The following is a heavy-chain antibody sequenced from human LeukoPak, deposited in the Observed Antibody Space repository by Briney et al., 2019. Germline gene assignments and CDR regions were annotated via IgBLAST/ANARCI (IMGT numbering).Heavy chain of an antibody. CDR3: ARVGPYSSSWFFDY. V-gene: IGHV4-31*03. J-gene: IGHJ4*02. Sequence: PSETLSLTCSFSGASISTAGYYWTWIRQPPGEGLEWVGYIYYTGAIDYNPSLKSRLTISLDTSKNQFSLKLSSVTAADTAVYYCARVGPYSSSWFFDYWGQGTLVTVSS. CDR1: GASISTAGYY. D-gene: IGHD6-13*01. CDR2: IYYTGAI.